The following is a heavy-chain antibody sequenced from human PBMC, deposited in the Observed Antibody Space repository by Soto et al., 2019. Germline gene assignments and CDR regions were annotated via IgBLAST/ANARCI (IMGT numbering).Heavy chain of an antibody. CDR3: ARDRDAYCGGDCYYSDAFDI. CDR1: GYTFTSYG. D-gene: IGHD2-21*02. V-gene: IGHV1-18*01. CDR2: ISAYNGNT. J-gene: IGHJ3*02. Sequence: QVQLVQSGAEVKKPGASVKVSCKASGYTFTSYGISWVRQAPGQGLEWMGWISAYNGNTNYAQKLQGRVTMTTDTSTSTAYMELRSLRSDDTAVYYCARDRDAYCGGDCYYSDAFDIWGQGTMVTVSS.